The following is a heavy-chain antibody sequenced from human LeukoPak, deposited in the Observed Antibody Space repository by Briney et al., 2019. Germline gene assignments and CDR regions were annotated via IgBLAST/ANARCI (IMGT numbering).Heavy chain of an antibody. CDR2: IIPILGIA. V-gene: IGHV1-69*04. Sequence: GASVKVSCKASGGTFSSYAISWVRQAPGQGLEWMGRIIPILGIANYAQKFQGRVTITAVKSTSTAYMELSSLRSEDTAVYYCARAGGIVGARGSFDYWGQGTLVTVSS. CDR1: GGTFSSYA. CDR3: ARAGGIVGARGSFDY. D-gene: IGHD1-26*01. J-gene: IGHJ4*02.